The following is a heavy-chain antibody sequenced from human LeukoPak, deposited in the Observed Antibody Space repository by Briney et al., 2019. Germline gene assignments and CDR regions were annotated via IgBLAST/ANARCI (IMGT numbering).Heavy chain of an antibody. CDR3: ARALGLAPLGD. Sequence: SVKVSCKASGYTFSSYHIHWVRQAPGQGLEWVGGIIPIFGTANYAQKFQGRVTITADESTSTAYMELSSLRSEDTAVYYCARALGLAPLGDWGQGTLVTVSS. CDR2: IIPIFGTA. CDR1: GYTFSSYH. J-gene: IGHJ4*02. D-gene: IGHD3-16*01. V-gene: IGHV1-69*13.